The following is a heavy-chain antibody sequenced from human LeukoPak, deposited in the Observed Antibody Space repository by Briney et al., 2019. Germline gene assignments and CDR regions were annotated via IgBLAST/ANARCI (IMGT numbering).Heavy chain of an antibody. J-gene: IGHJ4*02. Sequence: PGGSLRLSCAASGFTFSSYWMSWVRQAPGKGLEWVANIKQDGSEKYYVDSVKGRFTISRDNAKNSLYLQMNSLRAEDTAVYYCARGPGTPLKAGDPFDYWGQGTLVTVSS. CDR1: GFTFSSYW. CDR3: ARGPGTPLKAGDPFDY. CDR2: IKQDGSEK. V-gene: IGHV3-7*01. D-gene: IGHD1-7*01.